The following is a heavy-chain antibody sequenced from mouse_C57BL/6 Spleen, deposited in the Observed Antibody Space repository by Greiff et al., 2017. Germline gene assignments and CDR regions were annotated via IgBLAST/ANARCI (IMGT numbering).Heavy chain of an antibody. CDR2: INPYNGGT. CDR3: AWVLYGNYVAWFAY. Sequence: VQLQQSGPVLVKPGASVKMSCKASGYTFTDYYMNWVKQSHGKSLEWIGVINPYNGGTSYNQKFKGKATLTVDKSSSTAYMELNSLTSEDSAVYYCAWVLYGNYVAWFAYWGQGTLVTVSA. CDR1: GYTFTDYY. J-gene: IGHJ3*01. D-gene: IGHD2-10*02. V-gene: IGHV1-19*01.